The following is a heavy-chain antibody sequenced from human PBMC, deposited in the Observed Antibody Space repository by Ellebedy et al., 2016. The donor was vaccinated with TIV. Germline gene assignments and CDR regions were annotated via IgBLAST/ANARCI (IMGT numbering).Heavy chain of an antibody. V-gene: IGHV4-59*01. Sequence: SETLSLTXTVSGGSISSYYWSWIRQPPGKGLEWIGYIYYSGSTNYNPSLKSRVTISVDTSKNQFSLKLSSVTAADTAVYYCAGLSVAGTGYYGMDVWGQGTTVTVSS. CDR3: AGLSVAGTGYYGMDV. CDR2: IYYSGST. D-gene: IGHD6-19*01. CDR1: GGSISSYY. J-gene: IGHJ6*02.